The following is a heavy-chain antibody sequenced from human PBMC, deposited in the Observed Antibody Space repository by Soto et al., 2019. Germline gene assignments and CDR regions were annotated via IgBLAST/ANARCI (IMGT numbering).Heavy chain of an antibody. V-gene: IGHV3-48*03. CDR2: INSRDSTK. D-gene: IGHD2-15*01. CDR1: GFTFSSYE. Sequence: GGSLRLSCAASGFTFSSYEMNWVRQAPGKGLEWVSYINSRDSTKYYADSVKGRFTISRDNAKNSLYLQMNSLRTEDTAVYYCARGVVSFPYWGQGPLVTVSS. CDR3: ARGVVSFPY. J-gene: IGHJ4*02.